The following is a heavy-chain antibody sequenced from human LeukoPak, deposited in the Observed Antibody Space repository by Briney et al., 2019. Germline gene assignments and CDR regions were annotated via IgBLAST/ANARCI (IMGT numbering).Heavy chain of an antibody. Sequence: SETLSLTCTVSDGSISSSSYYWGWIRQPPGKGLEWIGSIYYSGSTYYNPSLKSRVIISVDTSKNQVSLKLSSVTAADTAVYFCATATKYYDILTGYYRGRVFDYWGQGTLVTVSS. D-gene: IGHD3-9*01. V-gene: IGHV4-39*01. CDR1: DGSISSSSYY. J-gene: IGHJ4*02. CDR2: IYYSGST. CDR3: ATATKYYDILTGYYRGRVFDY.